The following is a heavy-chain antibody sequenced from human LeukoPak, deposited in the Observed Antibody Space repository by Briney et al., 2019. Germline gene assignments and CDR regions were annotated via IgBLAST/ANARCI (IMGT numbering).Heavy chain of an antibody. Sequence: PSETLSLTCAVSGGPFSGYYWSWIRQAPGKGLEWIGEINHSGNMYFNPSLRDRVTLSLDRSKAQFSLSLKSMTVADSGLYFCARAPLWYGEDRPLDYWGQGALVTVSS. CDR2: INHSGNM. D-gene: IGHD3-10*01. CDR3: ARAPLWYGEDRPLDY. J-gene: IGHJ4*02. V-gene: IGHV4-34*01. CDR1: GGPFSGYY.